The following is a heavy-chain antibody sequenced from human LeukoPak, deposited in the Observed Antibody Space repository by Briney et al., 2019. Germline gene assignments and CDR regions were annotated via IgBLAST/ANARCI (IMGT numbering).Heavy chain of an antibody. CDR3: ARHRERYCSSTSCYRGGSPYYFDY. V-gene: IGHV1-69*13. D-gene: IGHD2-2*02. CDR2: IIPIFGTA. Sequence: SVKVSCKASGGTFSSYAISWVRQAPGQGLEWMGGIIPIFGTANYAQKFQGRVTITADESTSTAYMELSSLRSEDTAVYYCARHRERYCSSTSCYRGGSPYYFDYWGQGALVTVSS. J-gene: IGHJ4*02. CDR1: GGTFSSYA.